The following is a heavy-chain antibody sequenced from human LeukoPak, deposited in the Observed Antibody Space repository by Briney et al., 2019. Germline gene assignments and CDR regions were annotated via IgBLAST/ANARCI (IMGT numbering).Heavy chain of an antibody. CDR2: IYYSGST. CDR3: ARSAPAGSWSNTGGGRLDP. J-gene: IGHJ5*02. Sequence: SXXXXYWSWIRQPPGKGLEWIGYIYYSGSTNYNPSLKSRVTISVDTSKNQFSLKLSSVTAADTAVYYCARSAPAGSWSNTGGGRLDPWGQGTLVTVSS. D-gene: IGHD6-13*01. V-gene: IGHV4-59*01. CDR1: SXXXXY.